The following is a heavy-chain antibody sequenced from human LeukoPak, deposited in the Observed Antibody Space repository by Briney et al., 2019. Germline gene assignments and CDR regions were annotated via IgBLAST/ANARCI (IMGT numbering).Heavy chain of an antibody. J-gene: IGHJ4*02. CDR3: AREDRYCSGGSCYS. Sequence: SETLSLTCTVSGGSISSGSYYWSWIRQPAGKGLEWIGRIYTSGSTNYNPSLKSRVIISVDTSKNQFSLELSSVTAADTAVYHCAREDRYCSGGSCYSWGQGTLVTVSS. CDR1: GGSISSGSYY. V-gene: IGHV4-61*02. D-gene: IGHD2-15*01. CDR2: IYTSGST.